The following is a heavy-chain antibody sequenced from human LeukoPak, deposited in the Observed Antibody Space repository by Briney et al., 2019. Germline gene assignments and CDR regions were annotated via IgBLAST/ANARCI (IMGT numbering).Heavy chain of an antibody. CDR2: IYYSGST. Sequence: ASETLSLTCTVSGGSISSSSYYWGWIRQPPGKGLEWIGSIYYSGSTYYNPSLKSRVTISVDTSKNQFSLKLSSVTAADTAVYYCASLWIGELTIGMDDAFDIWGQGTMVTVSS. V-gene: IGHV4-39*01. J-gene: IGHJ3*02. CDR1: GGSISSSSYY. D-gene: IGHD3-10*01. CDR3: ASLWIGELTIGMDDAFDI.